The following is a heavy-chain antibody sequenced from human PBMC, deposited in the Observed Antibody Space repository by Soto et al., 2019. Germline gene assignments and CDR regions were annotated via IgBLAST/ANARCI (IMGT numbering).Heavy chain of an antibody. Sequence: ASVKVSCKASGYTFTSYGISWVRQAPGQGLEWMGWISAYNGNTNYAQKLQGRVTMTTDTSTSTAYMELRSLRSDDTAVYYCARGCSSRSCYADHGMDVWGQGTTVTVSS. CDR3: ARGCSSRSCYADHGMDV. CDR2: ISAYNGNT. V-gene: IGHV1-18*04. CDR1: GYTFTSYG. D-gene: IGHD2-2*01. J-gene: IGHJ6*02.